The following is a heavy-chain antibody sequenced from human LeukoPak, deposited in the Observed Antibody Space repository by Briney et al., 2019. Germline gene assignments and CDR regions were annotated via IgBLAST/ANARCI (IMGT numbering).Heavy chain of an antibody. CDR2: IRYDGSNK. CDR1: GFSFSTYG. D-gene: IGHD3-10*01. V-gene: IGHV3-30*02. Sequence: GGSLRLSCGASGFSFSTYGMQWVRQAPGKGLEWVAFIRYDGSNKYYADSVKGRFTISRDNSKNTLYLQMNSQRAEDTAVYYCVILGIRAMVRGVIIQEKVDYWGQGTLVTVSS. J-gene: IGHJ4*02. CDR3: VILGIRAMVRGVIIQEKVDY.